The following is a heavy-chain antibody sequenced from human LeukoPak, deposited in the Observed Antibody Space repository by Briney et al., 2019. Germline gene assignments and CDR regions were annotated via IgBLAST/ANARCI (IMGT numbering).Heavy chain of an antibody. V-gene: IGHV4-34*01. CDR2: ANHNGGT. J-gene: IGHJ4*02. CDR1: GGSFRGYY. D-gene: IGHD2-8*02. Sequence: SETLSLTCAVNGGSFRGYYWTWIRQPPGKGLDWIGEANHNGGTNYSPSLKSRITISVDTSKNQFSLKLNSVTAADTAVYFCARGIVLTGYASFDYWGQGTPVTVSS. CDR3: ARGIVLTGYASFDY.